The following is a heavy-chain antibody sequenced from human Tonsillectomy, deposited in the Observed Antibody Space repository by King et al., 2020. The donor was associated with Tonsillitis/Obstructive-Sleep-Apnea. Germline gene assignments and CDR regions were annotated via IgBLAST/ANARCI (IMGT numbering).Heavy chain of an antibody. CDR2: IYWDDDK. CDR1: GFSLSTSGVG. Sequence: ITLKESGPTLVKPTQTLTLTCTFSGFSLSTSGVGVGWIRQPPGKALEWLALIYWDDDKRYSPSLKSRLTITKDTSKNQVVLTMTNMDPVDTATYYCARRPPNIVVVPAAKNWFDPWGQGTLVTVSS. D-gene: IGHD2-2*01. CDR3: ARRPPNIVVVPAAKNWFDP. J-gene: IGHJ5*02. V-gene: IGHV2-5*02.